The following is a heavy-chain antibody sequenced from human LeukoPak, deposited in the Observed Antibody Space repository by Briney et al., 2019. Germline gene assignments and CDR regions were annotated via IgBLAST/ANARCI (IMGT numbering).Heavy chain of an antibody. CDR3: ATDSSSWYRYYFDY. V-gene: IGHV3-7*03. Sequence: PGGSLRLSCAASGFTFSSYWMSWVRQAPGKGLEWVANIKQDGSEKYYVDSVKGRFTISRDNAKNSLYLQMNSLRAEDTAVYYCATDSSSWYRYYFDYWGQGTLVTVSS. CDR1: GFTFSSYW. CDR2: IKQDGSEK. J-gene: IGHJ4*02. D-gene: IGHD6-13*01.